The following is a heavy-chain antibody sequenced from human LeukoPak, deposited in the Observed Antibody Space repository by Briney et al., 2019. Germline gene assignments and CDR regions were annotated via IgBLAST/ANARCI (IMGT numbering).Heavy chain of an antibody. D-gene: IGHD4-11*01. CDR2: IKKDGTEK. Sequence: GGSLRLSCTTSGFSFSTHWMSWVRQAPGKGLEWVANIKKDGTEKAHLDSVKGRFSISRDNAKNSLYLQMNSLRVEGTAVYYCARPQSIMTTLFDSWGPGTLVTVSA. CDR3: ARPQSIMTTLFDS. V-gene: IGHV3-7*01. CDR1: GFSFSTHW. J-gene: IGHJ4*02.